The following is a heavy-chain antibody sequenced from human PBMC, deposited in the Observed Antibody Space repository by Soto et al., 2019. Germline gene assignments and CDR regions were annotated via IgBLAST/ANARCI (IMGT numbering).Heavy chain of an antibody. Sequence: SETLSLTCSVSGGSVSSGSYYWSWIRQPPGKGLDWIGYIFYTGSTNYNPSLKSRVTISVDTSKNQFSLKLSSVTAADTAVYYCARDKMARGWFDPWGQGTLVTVSS. V-gene: IGHV4-61*01. CDR2: IFYTGST. J-gene: IGHJ5*02. CDR3: ARDKMARGWFDP. CDR1: GGSVSSGSYY.